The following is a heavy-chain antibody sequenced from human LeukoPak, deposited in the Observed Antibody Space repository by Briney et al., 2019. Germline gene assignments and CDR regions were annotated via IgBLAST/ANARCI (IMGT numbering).Heavy chain of an antibody. J-gene: IGHJ3*02. CDR2: IRYDGSNK. V-gene: IGHV3-30*02. Sequence: GGSLRLSCAASGFTFSSYGMHWVRQAPGKGLEWVAFIRYDGSNKYYADSVKGRFTISRDNSKNTLYLQMNSLRAEDTAVYYCARISSPTEAFDIWGQGTMVTVSS. D-gene: IGHD4-17*01. CDR1: GFTFSSYG. CDR3: ARISSPTEAFDI.